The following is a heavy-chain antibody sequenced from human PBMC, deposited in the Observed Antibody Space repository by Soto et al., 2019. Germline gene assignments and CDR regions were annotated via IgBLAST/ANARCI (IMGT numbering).Heavy chain of an antibody. CDR1: GGTFSSYA. D-gene: IGHD5-12*01. CDR3: ARDRIVATTTYYYYGMDV. V-gene: IGHV1-69*13. Sequence: SVKVSCKASGGTFSSYAISWVRQAPGQGLEWMGGIIPIFGTANYAQKFQGRVTITADESTSTAYMELSSLRSEDTAVYYCARDRIVATTTYYYYGMDVWGQGTTVTVSS. CDR2: IIPIFGTA. J-gene: IGHJ6*02.